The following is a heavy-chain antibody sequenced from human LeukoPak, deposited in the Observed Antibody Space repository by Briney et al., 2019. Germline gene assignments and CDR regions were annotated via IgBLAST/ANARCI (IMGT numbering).Heavy chain of an antibody. Sequence: ASVKVSCKASGYTFTSYGISWVRQAPGQGLEWMGWISAYNGNTNYAQKLQGRVTMTTDTSTSTAYMELRSLRSDDTAVYYCARWGSSSWSRYNWFDPWGQGTLVTVSS. CDR3: ARWGSSSWSRYNWFDP. D-gene: IGHD6-13*01. CDR1: GYTFTSYG. J-gene: IGHJ5*02. CDR2: ISAYNGNT. V-gene: IGHV1-18*01.